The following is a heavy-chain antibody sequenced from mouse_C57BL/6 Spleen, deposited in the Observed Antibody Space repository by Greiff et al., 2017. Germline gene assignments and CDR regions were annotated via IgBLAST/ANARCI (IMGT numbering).Heavy chain of an antibody. CDR2: IYPGDGDT. V-gene: IGHV1-80*01. CDR1: GYAFSSYW. CDR3: ARLLRGYYFDY. D-gene: IGHD1-1*01. J-gene: IGHJ2*01. Sequence: VQLQQSGAELVKPGASVKISCKASGYAFSSYWMNWVKQRPGKGLEWIGQIYPGDGDTNYNGKFKGKATLTADKSSSTAYMQLSSLTSEDSAVYFCARLLRGYYFDYWGQGTTLTVSS.